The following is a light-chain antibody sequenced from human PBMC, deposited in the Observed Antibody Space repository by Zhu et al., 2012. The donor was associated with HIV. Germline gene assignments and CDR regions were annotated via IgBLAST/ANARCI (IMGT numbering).Light chain of an antibody. V-gene: IGKV3-20*01. CDR2: GAS. CDR3: QHYGTSPPLT. J-gene: IGKJ4*01. CDR1: QSVSSTD. Sequence: EIVLTQSPGTLSLSPGERATLSCRASQSVSSTDLAWYQQKPGQAPGLLIYGASNRAADIPYRFSGSGSGTDFTLTISRLEPEDFVVYYCQHYGTSPPLTFGGGTKVEMK.